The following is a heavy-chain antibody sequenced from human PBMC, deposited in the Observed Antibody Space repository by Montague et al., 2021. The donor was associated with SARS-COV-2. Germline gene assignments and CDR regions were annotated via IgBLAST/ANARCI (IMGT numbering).Heavy chain of an antibody. CDR3: ARLQVAGNYYYYGMDV. CDR2: ISSSSSYI. Sequence: SLRLSCAASGFTFSSYSMNWVRQAPGKGLEWVSSISSSSSYIYYADSVKGRFTISRDNAKNSLYLQMNSLRAEDTAAYYCARLQVAGNYYYYGMDVWGQGTTVTVSS. CDR1: GFTFSSYS. J-gene: IGHJ6*02. D-gene: IGHD6-19*01. V-gene: IGHV3-21*01.